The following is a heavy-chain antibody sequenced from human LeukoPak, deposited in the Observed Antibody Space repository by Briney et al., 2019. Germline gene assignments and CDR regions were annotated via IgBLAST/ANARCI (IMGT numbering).Heavy chain of an antibody. V-gene: IGHV3-30*03. CDR1: GFTFSSYG. J-gene: IGHJ4*02. CDR2: ISYDGSNK. D-gene: IGHD2-2*01. CDR3: VVPAAPLFDY. Sequence: PGRSLRLSCAASGFTFSSYGMHWVRQAPGKGLEWVAVISYDGSNKYYADSVKGRFTISRDNSKNTLYLQMNSLRAEDTAVYYGVVPAAPLFDYWGQGTLVTVSS.